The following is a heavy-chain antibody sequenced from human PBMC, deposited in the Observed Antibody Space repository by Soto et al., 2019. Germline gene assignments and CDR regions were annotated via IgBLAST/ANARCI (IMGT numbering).Heavy chain of an antibody. CDR1: GFTFSSYA. Sequence: SGVSLRLSCAASGFTFSSYAMSWVRQAPGKGLEWVSAISGSGGSTYYADSVKGRFTISRDNSKNTLYLQMNSLRAEDTAVYYCAKDGAVAGRSYHWFDPWGQGTRVTVSS. D-gene: IGHD6-19*01. CDR2: ISGSGGST. V-gene: IGHV3-23*01. J-gene: IGHJ5*02. CDR3: AKDGAVAGRSYHWFDP.